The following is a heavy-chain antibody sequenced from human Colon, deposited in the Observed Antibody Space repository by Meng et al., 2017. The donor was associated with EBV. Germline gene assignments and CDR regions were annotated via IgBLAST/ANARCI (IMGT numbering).Heavy chain of an antibody. D-gene: IGHD4-17*01. CDR1: GLTFSTFW. CDR3: ARVGDYAYKD. V-gene: IGHV3-74*01. CDR2: IKGDGTST. J-gene: IGHJ1*01. Sequence: AQWVECGGGLVQPRGSLRLCGAGSGLTFSTFWMHWVRQGPGKWLVWVSRIKGDGTSTSYADSVKGRFTISRDDAKNTLYLQMNSLRAEDTAVYYCARVGDYAYKDWGQGTLVTVSS.